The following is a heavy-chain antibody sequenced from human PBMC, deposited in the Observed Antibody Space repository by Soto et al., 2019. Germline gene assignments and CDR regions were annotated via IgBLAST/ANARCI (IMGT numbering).Heavy chain of an antibody. CDR1: SGSISSGDYY. CDR2: IYYSGST. CDR3: ARVGGFGATTIDY. D-gene: IGHD3-10*01. Sequence: QVQLQESGPGLVKPLQTLSLTCTVSSGSISSGDYYWSWIRQPPGKGLEWIGYIYYSGSTYYNPSLKSRVTISVDTSKNQFSLKLSSVTAADTAVYYCARVGGFGATTIDYWGQGTLVTVSS. J-gene: IGHJ4*02. V-gene: IGHV4-30-4*01.